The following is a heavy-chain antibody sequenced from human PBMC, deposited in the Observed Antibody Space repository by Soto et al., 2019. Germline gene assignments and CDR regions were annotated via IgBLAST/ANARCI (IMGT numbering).Heavy chain of an antibody. CDR1: GGSVSSGSYY. Sequence: SETLSLTCTVSGGSVSSGSYYWSWIRQPPGKGLEWIGYIYYSGSTNYNPSLKSRVTISVDTSKNQFSLKLSSVTAADTAVYYCARGAYDSGGYSLEYWGQGTLVTVSS. V-gene: IGHV4-61*01. J-gene: IGHJ4*02. CDR2: IYYSGST. CDR3: ARGAYDSGGYSLEY. D-gene: IGHD3-22*01.